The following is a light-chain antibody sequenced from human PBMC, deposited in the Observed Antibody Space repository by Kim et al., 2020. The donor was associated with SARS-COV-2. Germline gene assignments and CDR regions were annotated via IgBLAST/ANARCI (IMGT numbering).Light chain of an antibody. CDR3: QQYDNWPYT. CDR1: QSVSSN. CDR2: AAS. J-gene: IGKJ2*01. V-gene: IGKV3-15*01. Sequence: EIVMTQSPATLSVSPGERATLSCRASQSVSSNLAWYQQKPGQAPRLLIYAASTRATDIPARFSGSGSGTEFTLTISSLQSEDFAVYYCQQYDNWPYTFGQGTKLEI.